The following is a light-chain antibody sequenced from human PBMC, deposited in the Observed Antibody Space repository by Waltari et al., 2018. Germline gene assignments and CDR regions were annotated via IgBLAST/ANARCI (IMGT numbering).Light chain of an antibody. V-gene: IGLV4-69*01. CDR1: SGHSSNV. J-gene: IGLJ3*02. CDR2: VNSDGSH. CDR3: QTGGHGTWV. Sequence: QLVLTQSPSASASLGASVKLTCTLSSGHSSNVIAWHQQQAEKGPRYLMKVNSDGSHSKGDKIPDRFSGSSSGAERYFTISNLQSEDEADYYCQTGGHGTWVFGGGTKLTVL.